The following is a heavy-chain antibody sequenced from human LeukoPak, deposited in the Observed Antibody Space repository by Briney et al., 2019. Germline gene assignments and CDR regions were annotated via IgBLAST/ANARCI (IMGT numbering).Heavy chain of an antibody. D-gene: IGHD3-10*01. CDR1: GFSFSSYS. CDR3: ARPMWFGELLSGMDV. J-gene: IGHJ6*02. Sequence: PGGALRLSCAAPGFSFSSYSMNLVRQAPGEGLEWGSSISSSRSYIYYADSVRGRFTISRDNAKNSLYLQMNSLRAEDTAVYYCARPMWFGELLSGMDVWGQGTTVTVSS. CDR2: ISSSRSYI. V-gene: IGHV3-21*01.